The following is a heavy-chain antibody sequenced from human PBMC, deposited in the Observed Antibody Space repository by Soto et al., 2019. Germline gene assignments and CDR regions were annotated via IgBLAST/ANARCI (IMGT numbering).Heavy chain of an antibody. Sequence: SVKVSCKASGGTFSSYAISWVRQAPGQGLEWMGGIIPIFGTANYAQKFQGRVTITADKSTSTAYMELSSLRSEDTAVYYCARDLVVVAATHYYYGMDVWGQGTTVTVSS. J-gene: IGHJ6*02. D-gene: IGHD2-15*01. CDR3: ARDLVVVAATHYYYGMDV. CDR2: IIPIFGTA. CDR1: GGTFSSYA. V-gene: IGHV1-69*06.